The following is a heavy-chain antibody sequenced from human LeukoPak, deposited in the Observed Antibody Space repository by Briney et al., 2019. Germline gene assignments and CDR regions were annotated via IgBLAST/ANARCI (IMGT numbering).Heavy chain of an antibody. CDR3: ARGLPGIAAAGTSRYYYYYYMDV. CDR2: INHSGST. CDR1: GASISSDH. J-gene: IGHJ6*03. Sequence: PSETLSLTCRVSGASISSDHWSWIRQPPGKGLEWIGEINHSGSTNYNPSLKSRVTISVDTSKNQFSLKLSSVTAADTAVYYCARGLPGIAAAGTSRYYYYYYMDVWGKGTTVTVSS. V-gene: IGHV4-34*01. D-gene: IGHD6-13*01.